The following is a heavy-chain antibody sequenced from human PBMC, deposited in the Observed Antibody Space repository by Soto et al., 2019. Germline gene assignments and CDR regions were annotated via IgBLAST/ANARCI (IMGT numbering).Heavy chain of an antibody. Sequence: SETLSLTCAVFGGSLGGYYWSWIRQPPGKGLEWIGEINHRGRSDYNPSLESRVTLSVDTSKSQFSLKLSSVTAADTAMYYCARAGITMVRGDYFDFWGQGTLVTVSS. CDR2: INHRGRS. V-gene: IGHV4-34*01. CDR1: GGSLGGYY. J-gene: IGHJ4*02. D-gene: IGHD3-10*01. CDR3: ARAGITMVRGDYFDF.